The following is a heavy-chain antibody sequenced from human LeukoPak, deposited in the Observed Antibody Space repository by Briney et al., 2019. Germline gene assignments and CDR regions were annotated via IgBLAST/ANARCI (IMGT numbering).Heavy chain of an antibody. CDR2: THYSGNT. D-gene: IGHD1-1*01. J-gene: IGHJ6*03. V-gene: IGHV4-39*07. Sequence: PSETLSLTCVVSGDSVSSTNYYWGWIRQPPGKGLEWIGTTHYSGNTYYNPSLKSRVTMSVDTSKNQFSLKLSSVTAADTAVYYCARDLEYYYMDVWGKGTTVTVSS. CDR1: GDSVSSTNYY. CDR3: ARDLEYYYMDV.